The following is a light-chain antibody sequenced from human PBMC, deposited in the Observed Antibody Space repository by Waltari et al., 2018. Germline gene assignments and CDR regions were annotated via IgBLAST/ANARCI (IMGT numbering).Light chain of an antibody. J-gene: IGKJ1*01. V-gene: IGKV3-15*01. CDR2: NAS. CDR1: QIVTNN. Sequence: LSLSPGERVTLSCRASQIVTNNFAWFQQRPAQAPSPLIYNASTRATDIPARISGGGFGTEFTLTINSLQSEDPAIYYCQVRTSWLWTFGQGTKV. CDR3: QVRTSWLWT.